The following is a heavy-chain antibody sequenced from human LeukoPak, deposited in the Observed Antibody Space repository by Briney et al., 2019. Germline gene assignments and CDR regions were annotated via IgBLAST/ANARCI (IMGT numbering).Heavy chain of an antibody. Sequence: QPGGSLRLSCAASGFTFSSYSMNWVRQAPGKGPEWVANIKEDGSRRYYSESVRGRFTISRDNSENSLYLQMNSLRAEDTAVYYCATHWRGRWGQGTLVTVSS. CDR1: GFTFSSYS. D-gene: IGHD1-1*01. CDR2: IKEDGSRR. CDR3: ATHWRGR. V-gene: IGHV3-7*03. J-gene: IGHJ4*02.